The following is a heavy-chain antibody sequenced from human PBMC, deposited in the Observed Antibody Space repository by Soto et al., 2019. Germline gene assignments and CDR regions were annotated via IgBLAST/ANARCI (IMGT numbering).Heavy chain of an antibody. D-gene: IGHD1-26*01. J-gene: IGHJ4*02. CDR1: GGSISSYY. V-gene: IGHV4-59*01. CDR2: IYYSGST. CDR3: ARGGSYVYFDY. Sequence: SATLSLTCTVSGGSISSYYWSWIRQPPGKGLEWIGYIYYSGSTNYNPSLKSRVTISVDTSKNQFSLKLSSVTAADTAVYYCARGGSYVYFDYWGQGTLVSVSS.